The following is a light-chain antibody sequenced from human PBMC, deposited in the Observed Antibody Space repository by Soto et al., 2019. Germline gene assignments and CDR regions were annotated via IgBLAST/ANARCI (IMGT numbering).Light chain of an antibody. V-gene: IGKV1-5*01. CDR1: QSISSW. Sequence: DIQMTQSPSTLSASVGDRVTITCRASQSISSWLAWYQQKPGKAPKLLIYDASSLESGVPSRFSGSGSGTEFTLTISSLQPDDFATYYCQQYNSYSQTFCQGTKGEI. CDR3: QQYNSYSQT. CDR2: DAS. J-gene: IGKJ1*01.